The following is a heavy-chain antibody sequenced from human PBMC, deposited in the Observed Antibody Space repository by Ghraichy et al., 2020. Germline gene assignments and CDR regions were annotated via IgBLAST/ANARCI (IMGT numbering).Heavy chain of an antibody. CDR2: IYYSGST. D-gene: IGHD3-22*01. CDR3: ARAGGYYYDSSGLDAFDI. J-gene: IGHJ3*02. CDR1: GGFISSYY. V-gene: IGHV4-59*01. Sequence: SETLSLTCTVSGGFISSYYWSWIRQPPGKGLEWIGYIYYSGSTNYNPSLKSRVTISVDTSKNQFSLKLSSVTAADTAVYYCARAGGYYYDSSGLDAFDIWGQGTMVTVSS.